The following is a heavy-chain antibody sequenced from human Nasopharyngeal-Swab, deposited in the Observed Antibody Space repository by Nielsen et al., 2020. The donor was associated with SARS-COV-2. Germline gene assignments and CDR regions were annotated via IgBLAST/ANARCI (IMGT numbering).Heavy chain of an antibody. Sequence: WIRQPPGKGLEWVAVISYDGSNAYYADSVKGRFTISRDNSENTLYLQVNSLRTEDTAVYYCARDSRRYCSSTSCYMGNWFDPWGQGTLVTVS. V-gene: IGHV3-30-3*01. D-gene: IGHD2-2*02. CDR3: ARDSRRYCSSTSCYMGNWFDP. CDR2: ISYDGSNA. J-gene: IGHJ5*02.